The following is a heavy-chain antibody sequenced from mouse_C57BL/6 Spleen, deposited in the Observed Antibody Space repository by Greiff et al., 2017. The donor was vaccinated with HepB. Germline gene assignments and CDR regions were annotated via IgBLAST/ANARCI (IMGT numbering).Heavy chain of an antibody. CDR3: ARKGYLPFDY. D-gene: IGHD2-3*01. CDR1: GYSITSGYY. Sequence: EVKLQESGPGLVKPSQSLSLTCSVTGYSITSGYYWNWIRQFPGNKLEWMGYISYDGSNNYNPSLKNRISITRDTSKNQFFLKLNSVTTEDTATYYCARKGYLPFDYWGQGTTLTVSS. CDR2: ISYDGSN. J-gene: IGHJ2*01. V-gene: IGHV3-6*01.